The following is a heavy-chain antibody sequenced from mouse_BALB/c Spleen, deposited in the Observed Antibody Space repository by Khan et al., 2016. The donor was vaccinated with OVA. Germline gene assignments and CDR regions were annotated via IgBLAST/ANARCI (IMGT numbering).Heavy chain of an antibody. CDR2: IDPFSGGT. J-gene: IGHJ3*01. D-gene: IGHD2-2*01. CDR3: TRHGFVAWFTY. CDR1: GYSFTNYY. Sequence: VQLQQSGPELMKPEASVKISCKASGYSFTNYYIHWVIQSHGKSLEWIGYIDPFSGGTTYNQKFKGKATLTVDKSSSTAYIHLSNLTSEDSVVYYCTRHGFVAWFTYWGQGTLVTVSA. V-gene: IGHV1S135*01.